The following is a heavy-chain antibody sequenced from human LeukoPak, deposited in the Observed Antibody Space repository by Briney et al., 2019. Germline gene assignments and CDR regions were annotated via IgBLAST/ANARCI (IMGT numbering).Heavy chain of an antibody. V-gene: IGHV4-34*01. CDR1: GGSFSGYY. CDR2: IYYSGST. CDR3: ARVLLWFGELYLDAFDI. J-gene: IGHJ3*02. D-gene: IGHD3-10*01. Sequence: TSETLSLTCAVYGGSFSGYYWSWIRQPPGKGLEWIGSIYYSGSTYYNPSLKSRVTISVDTSKNQFSLKLSSVTAADTAVYYCARVLLWFGELYLDAFDIWGQGTMVTVSS.